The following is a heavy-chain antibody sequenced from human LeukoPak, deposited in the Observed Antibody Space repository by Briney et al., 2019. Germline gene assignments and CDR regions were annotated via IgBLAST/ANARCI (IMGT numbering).Heavy chain of an antibody. D-gene: IGHD5-24*01. CDR2: IYYSGST. CDR1: GDSISSSSYS. Sequence: SETLSLTCTVSGDSISSSSYSWGWIRQPPGKGLEWIGSIYYSGSTYYNPSLKSRVTISVDTSKNQFSLKLSSVTAADTAVYYCAREGRGDGSDGSIDYWGQGTLVTVSS. V-gene: IGHV4-39*02. CDR3: AREGRGDGSDGSIDY. J-gene: IGHJ4*02.